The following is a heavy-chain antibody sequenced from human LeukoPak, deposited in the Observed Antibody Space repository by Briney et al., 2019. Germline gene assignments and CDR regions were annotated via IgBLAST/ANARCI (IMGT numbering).Heavy chain of an antibody. CDR2: IIPILGIA. Sequence: SVKVSCKASGGTFSSYAISWVRQAPGQGLEWMGRIIPILGIANFAQKFQGRVTITADKSTSTAYMELSSLRSEDTAVYYCARADRYSSGWAAPFDYWGQGTLVTVSS. CDR3: ARADRYSSGWAAPFDY. D-gene: IGHD6-19*01. J-gene: IGHJ4*02. CDR1: GGTFSSYA. V-gene: IGHV1-69*04.